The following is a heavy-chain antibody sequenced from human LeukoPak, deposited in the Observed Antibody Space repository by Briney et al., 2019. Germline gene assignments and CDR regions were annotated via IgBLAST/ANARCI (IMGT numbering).Heavy chain of an antibody. J-gene: IGHJ5*02. CDR2: TSTSGST. CDR1: GGSISSGSYY. Sequence: SETLSLTCTVSGGSISSGSYYWSWIRQPAGKGLEWIGRTSTSGSTNYNPSLKSRVTMSVDTSKNQFSLKLSSVTAADTAVYYCATWGCSGGSCYASSPYNWFDPWGQGTLVTVSS. CDR3: ATWGCSGGSCYASSPYNWFDP. D-gene: IGHD2-15*01. V-gene: IGHV4-61*02.